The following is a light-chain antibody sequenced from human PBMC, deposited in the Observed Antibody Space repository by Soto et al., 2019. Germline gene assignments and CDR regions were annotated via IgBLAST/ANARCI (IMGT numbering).Light chain of an antibody. Sequence: DIQMTQSPSTLSASVGDGVTITCRARQTISGWLAWYQQRPGKAPKLLISDASSLRSGVPSRFSGSGSGTEFTLTISSLQPDDFGSYYCQQYKSYPWTFGHGTTVEV. J-gene: IGKJ1*01. CDR3: QQYKSYPWT. CDR1: QTISGW. V-gene: IGKV1-5*01. CDR2: DAS.